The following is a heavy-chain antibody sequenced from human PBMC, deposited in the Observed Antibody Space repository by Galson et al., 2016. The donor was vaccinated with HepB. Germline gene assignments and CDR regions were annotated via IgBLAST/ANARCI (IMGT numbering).Heavy chain of an antibody. J-gene: IGHJ6*03. V-gene: IGHV6-1*01. CDR2: TYYWSKWYY. CDR3: AREPPVVSPTYYYYMDV. Sequence: CAISGDSVSSHNAGWNWIRQSPSRGLEWLGKTYYWSKWYYDYSVSLKGRITISPDTSKNQFSLHLNSVTPEDTAVYYCAREPPVVSPTYYYYMDVWGEGTMVTVSS. CDR1: GDSVSSHNAG. D-gene: IGHD2-2*01.